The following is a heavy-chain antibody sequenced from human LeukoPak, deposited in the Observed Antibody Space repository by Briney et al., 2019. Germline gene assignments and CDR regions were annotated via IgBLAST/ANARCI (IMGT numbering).Heavy chain of an antibody. V-gene: IGHV1-2*02. J-gene: IGHJ3*01. CDR3: ARDLTSDAFDV. CDR2: IDPNSGAT. CDR1: GYTFIGYY. Sequence: ASVKVSCKASGYTFIGYYMHWMRQAPGQGLEWLGWIDPNSGATNYPQTFQGRVTITRDTSISTAYVELSSLTFDDTAMYYCARDLTSDAFDVWGQGTMITVSS.